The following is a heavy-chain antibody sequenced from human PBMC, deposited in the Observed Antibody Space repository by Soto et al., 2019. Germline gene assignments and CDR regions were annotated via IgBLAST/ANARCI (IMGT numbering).Heavy chain of an antibody. CDR2: INPNSGGT. V-gene: IGHV1-2*04. CDR3: ARAHCGGDCYSGVDY. CDR1: GYTFTGYY. J-gene: IGHJ4*02. Sequence: QVQLVQSGAEVKKPGASVKVSCKASGYTFTGYYMHWVRQAPGQGLEWMGWINPNSGGTNYAQKFQGWVTMTRDTSISTDYMELGRLRSDDTAVYYCARAHCGGDCYSGVDYWGQGTLVTVSS. D-gene: IGHD2-21*02.